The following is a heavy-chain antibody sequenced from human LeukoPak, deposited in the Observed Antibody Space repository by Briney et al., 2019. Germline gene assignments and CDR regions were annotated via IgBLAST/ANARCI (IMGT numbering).Heavy chain of an antibody. D-gene: IGHD6-6*01. CDR1: GFTFSIHS. Sequence: GGSLRLSCAASGFTFSIHSMNWVRQAPGKGLEWVSAISGSGGSTYYAGSVKGRFTISRDNSKNTLFLQMNSLRAEDTAVYYCAKGTYSSSPRDYWGQGTLVTVSS. CDR3: AKGTYSSSPRDY. J-gene: IGHJ4*02. CDR2: ISGSGGST. V-gene: IGHV3-23*01.